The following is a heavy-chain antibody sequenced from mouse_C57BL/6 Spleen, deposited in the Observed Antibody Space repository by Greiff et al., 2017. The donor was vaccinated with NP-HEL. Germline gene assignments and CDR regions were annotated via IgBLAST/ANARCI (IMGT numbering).Heavy chain of an antibody. CDR2: ISSGGSYT. V-gene: IGHV5-6*01. D-gene: IGHD2-3*01. Sequence: EVMLVESGGDLVKPGGSLKLSCAASGFTFSSYGMSWVRQTPDKRLEWVATISSGGSYTYYPDSVKGRFTISRDNAKNTLYLQMSSLKSEDTAMYYCARHSPYDGYHAMDYWGQGTSVTVSS. J-gene: IGHJ4*01. CDR3: ARHSPYDGYHAMDY. CDR1: GFTFSSYG.